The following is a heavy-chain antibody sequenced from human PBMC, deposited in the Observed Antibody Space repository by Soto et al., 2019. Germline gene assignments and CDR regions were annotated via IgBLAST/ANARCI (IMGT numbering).Heavy chain of an antibody. D-gene: IGHD6-13*01. CDR1: GGTFSSYT. V-gene: IGHV1-69*02. CDR2: IIPILGIA. CDR3: ARGVGTGYSSRWYGMDV. J-gene: IGHJ6*02. Sequence: QVQLVQSGAEVKKPGSSVKVSCKASGGTFSSYTISWVRQAPGQGLEWMGRIIPILGIANYAQKFQGRVTSTAEKSTSTAYMELSSLRSEDTAVYYCARGVGTGYSSRWYGMDVWGQGTTVTVSS.